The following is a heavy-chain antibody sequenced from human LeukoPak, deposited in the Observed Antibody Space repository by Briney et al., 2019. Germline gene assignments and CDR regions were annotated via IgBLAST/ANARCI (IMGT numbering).Heavy chain of an antibody. CDR1: GFTFSGSA. V-gene: IGHV3-73*01. J-gene: IGHJ3*02. D-gene: IGHD2-15*01. Sequence: PGGSLRLSCAASGFTFSGSAMHWVRQASGKGLEWVGRVRSKANSYATAYAASVKGRFTISRDDSKNTAYLQMNSLRAEDTAVYYCAKGSTSSPYSGGHAFDIWGQGTMVTVSS. CDR2: VRSKANSYAT. CDR3: AKGSTSSPYSGGHAFDI.